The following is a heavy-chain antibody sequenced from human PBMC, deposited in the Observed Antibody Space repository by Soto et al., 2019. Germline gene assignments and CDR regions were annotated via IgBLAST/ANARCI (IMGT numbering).Heavy chain of an antibody. V-gene: IGHV1-18*01. CDR2: ISAYNGNT. Sequence: ASVKVSCKASGYTFTSYGISWVRQAPGQGLEWMGWISAYNGNTNYAQKLQGRVTMTTDTSTSTAYMELRSLRSDDTAVYYCARDELILTGYPDYYYYGMDVWGQGTTVTVSS. CDR1: GYTFTSYG. D-gene: IGHD3-9*01. J-gene: IGHJ6*02. CDR3: ARDELILTGYPDYYYYGMDV.